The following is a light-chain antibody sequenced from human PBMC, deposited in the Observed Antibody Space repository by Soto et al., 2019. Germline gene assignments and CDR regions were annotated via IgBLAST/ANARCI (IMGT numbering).Light chain of an antibody. J-gene: IGLJ2*01. CDR3: SSYTSSSTLE. Sequence: QSALTQPASVSGSPGQSITISCTGTSSDVGGYNYVSWYQQHPGKAPKLMIYEVSNRPSGVSNRFSGSKSGNTASLTISGLRAEDEADYYCSSYTSSSTLEFGGGTQLTVL. CDR2: EVS. CDR1: SSDVGGYNY. V-gene: IGLV2-14*01.